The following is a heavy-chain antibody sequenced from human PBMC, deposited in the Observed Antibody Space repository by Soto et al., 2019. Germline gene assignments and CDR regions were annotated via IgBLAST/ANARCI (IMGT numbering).Heavy chain of an antibody. Sequence: ASVKVSCKVSGYTLTELSMHWVRQAPGKGLEWMGGFDPEDGETIYAQKFQGRVTMTEDTSTDTAYMELSSLRSEDTAVYYCATVYGKTVLRFLEHEYFDYWGQGTLVTVSS. CDR2: FDPEDGET. CDR3: ATVYGKTVLRFLEHEYFDY. V-gene: IGHV1-24*01. D-gene: IGHD3-3*01. CDR1: GYTLTELS. J-gene: IGHJ4*02.